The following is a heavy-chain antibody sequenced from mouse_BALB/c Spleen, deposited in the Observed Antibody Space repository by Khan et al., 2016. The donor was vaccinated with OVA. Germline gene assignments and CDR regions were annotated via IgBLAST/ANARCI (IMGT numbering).Heavy chain of an antibody. CDR2: ISYSGGT. CDR1: GHSITSGYA. V-gene: IGHV3-2*02. J-gene: IGHJ2*01. D-gene: IGHD1-1*01. CDR3: ERGNYYECYFDY. Sequence: VQLKESGPGLVKPSQSLSLTCTVTGHSITSGYAWNWIRQFPGNKLDWMGYISYSGGTSYNPSLKSRISITRDTSKNQFFLQLNSVTNEETATYSGERGNYYECYFDYWGQGTTLTVSS.